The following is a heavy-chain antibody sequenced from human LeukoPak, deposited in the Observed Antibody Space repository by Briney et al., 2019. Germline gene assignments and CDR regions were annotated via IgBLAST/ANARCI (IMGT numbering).Heavy chain of an antibody. J-gene: IGHJ4*02. Sequence: GGSLRLSCAASGFTFSNYGMHWVRQAPGKGLEWLSYISTSSSYIYYADSVKGRFTVSRDNAMNSLFLQMNSLIAEDTAVYYCARVGIRFLEQYYFDYWGQGTLVTVSS. CDR2: ISTSSSYI. CDR3: ARVGIRFLEQYYFDY. V-gene: IGHV3-21*01. D-gene: IGHD3-3*01. CDR1: GFTFSNYG.